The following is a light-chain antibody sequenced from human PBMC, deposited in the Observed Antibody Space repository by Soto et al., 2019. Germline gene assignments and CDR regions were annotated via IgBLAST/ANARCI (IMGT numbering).Light chain of an antibody. Sequence: EIVITHSPVTLSFSPVERATLSCRAGQGVTTNFAWYQQKPGQAPRLLIYGASNRATAIPDRFSGSGSGTDFTLTISRLEPEDFAVYYCQQNDDSPGTFGQGTKVDIK. CDR3: QQNDDSPGT. J-gene: IGKJ1*01. V-gene: IGKV3-20*01. CDR2: GAS. CDR1: QGVTTN.